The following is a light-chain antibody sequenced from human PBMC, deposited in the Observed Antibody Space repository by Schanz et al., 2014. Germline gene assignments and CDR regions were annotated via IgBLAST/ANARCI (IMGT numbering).Light chain of an antibody. CDR2: EVN. CDR3: SSYASSRSWV. Sequence: QSALTQPPSASGSPGQSVAISCTGTSSDFGGYKYVSWYQQHPGKAPKLMIYEVNKRPSGVPDRFSGSKSGNTASLTVSGLQAEDEADYYCSSYASSRSWVFGGGTKLTVL. J-gene: IGLJ3*02. V-gene: IGLV2-8*01. CDR1: SSDFGGYKY.